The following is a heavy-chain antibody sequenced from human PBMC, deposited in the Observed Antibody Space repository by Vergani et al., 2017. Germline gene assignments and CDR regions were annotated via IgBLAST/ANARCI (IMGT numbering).Heavy chain of an antibody. D-gene: IGHD3-22*01. CDR3: ASTHYYDSSGYYY. V-gene: IGHV4-59*10. J-gene: IGHJ4*02. CDR2: IYTSGST. CDR1: GGSISSYY. Sequence: QVQLQQWGAGLLKPSETLSLTCTVSGGSISSYYWSWIRQPAGKGLEWIGRIYTSGSTNYNPSLKSRVTMSVDTSKNQFSLKPRPVTAADTAVYYCASTHYYDSSGYYYWGQGTLVTVSS.